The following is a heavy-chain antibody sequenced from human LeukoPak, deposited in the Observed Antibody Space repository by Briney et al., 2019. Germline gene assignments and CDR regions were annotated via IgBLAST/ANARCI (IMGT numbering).Heavy chain of an antibody. V-gene: IGHV1-69*13. Sequence: GASVTVSCKASGGTFSSYAISWVRQAPGQGREWMGGIIPIFGTANYAQKFQGRVTITADESTSTAYMELSSLRSEDTAVYYCARDHQDDWNYWFDPWGQGTLVTVSS. CDR3: ARDHQDDWNYWFDP. D-gene: IGHD1-7*01. CDR2: IIPIFGTA. CDR1: GGTFSSYA. J-gene: IGHJ5*02.